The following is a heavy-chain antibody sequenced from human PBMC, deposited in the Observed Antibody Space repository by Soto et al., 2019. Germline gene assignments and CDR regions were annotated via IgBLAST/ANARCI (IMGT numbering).Heavy chain of an antibody. J-gene: IGHJ4*02. Sequence: QVHQVQSGAEVEKPGASVKVSCKASGYTFTDYGISWVRQAPGQGLQWMGWITAFNGNTKYAQQFQGRVTMTTDTSTSTAYMELRSLESDDTAVYYCARISQSDFWSGYYYFFDYWGQGTLVTVSS. CDR2: ITAFNGNT. CDR3: ARISQSDFWSGYYYFFDY. CDR1: GYTFTDYG. V-gene: IGHV1-18*01. D-gene: IGHD3-3*01.